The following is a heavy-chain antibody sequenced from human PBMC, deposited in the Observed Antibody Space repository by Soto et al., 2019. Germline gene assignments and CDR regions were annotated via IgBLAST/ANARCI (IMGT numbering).Heavy chain of an antibody. Sequence: AASVKVSCKASGGTFSSYAISWVRQAPGQGLEWMGGIIPIFGTANYAQKFQGRVTITADESTSTAYMELSSLRSEDTAVYYCAVRGYCSSTSCYDYYYGMDVWGQGTTVTVSS. CDR3: AVRGYCSSTSCYDYYYGMDV. CDR1: GGTFSSYA. D-gene: IGHD2-2*01. V-gene: IGHV1-69*13. J-gene: IGHJ6*02. CDR2: IIPIFGTA.